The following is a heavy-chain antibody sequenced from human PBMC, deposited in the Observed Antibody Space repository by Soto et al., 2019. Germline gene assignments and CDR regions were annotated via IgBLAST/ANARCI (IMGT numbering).Heavy chain of an antibody. Sequence: EVQLVESGGGLVKPGGSLRLSCAVSGFTFDKVWMNWVRQAPGKGLEWVGRIKSKTDGGTTDYAAPVKGRFTISRDDSQNMLYLQMNSLQTGDTGMYFCTTGRDDLLSWGQGTPVTVSS. V-gene: IGHV3-15*07. CDR3: TTGRDDLLS. D-gene: IGHD2-15*01. CDR2: IKSKTDGGTT. J-gene: IGHJ5*02. CDR1: GFTFDKVW.